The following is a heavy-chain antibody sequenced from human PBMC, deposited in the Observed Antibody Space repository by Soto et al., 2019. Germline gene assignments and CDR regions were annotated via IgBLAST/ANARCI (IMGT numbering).Heavy chain of an antibody. D-gene: IGHD3-10*01. CDR3: ARSGRNASGNYYSYYYAMDV. V-gene: IGHV4-59*01. CDR2: IYYSGRP. Sequence: WTWIRQPPGKGLEWIGSIYYSGRPDDNPSLESRVTISVDSSKNQFSVTLTSVTAADTAVYYCARSGRNASGNYYSYYYAMDVWGQGTTVTVSS. J-gene: IGHJ6*02.